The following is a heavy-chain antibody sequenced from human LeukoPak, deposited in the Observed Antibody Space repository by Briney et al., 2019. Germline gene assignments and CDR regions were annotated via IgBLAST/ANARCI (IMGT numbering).Heavy chain of an antibody. V-gene: IGHV3-30*18. J-gene: IGHJ4*02. CDR2: ISYDGSNK. CDR1: GFTFSTYG. Sequence: GRSLRLSCAASGFTFSTYGMHWVRQAPGKGLEWVAVISYDGSNKYYADSVKGRFTISRDNSKNTLYLQMNSLRAEDTAVYYCAKIAAAGPISDDYWGQGTLVTVSS. CDR3: AKIAAAGPISDDY. D-gene: IGHD6-13*01.